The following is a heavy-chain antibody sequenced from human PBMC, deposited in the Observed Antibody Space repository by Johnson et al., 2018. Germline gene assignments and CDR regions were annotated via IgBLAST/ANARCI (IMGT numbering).Heavy chain of an antibody. V-gene: IGHV1-69*01. CDR1: GGTFSNYA. D-gene: IGHD3-22*01. CDR3: ARARYDTGGYSIQH. Sequence: QLQLVESGAEVKKPGSSLKVSCKASGGTFSNYAISWVRQAPGQGLEWMGGIIPIFGTANYAQKFQGRVTITADESTSTAYMELSSLRSEDTSFYYCARARYDTGGYSIQHWCQGTLVTVSS. J-gene: IGHJ1*01. CDR2: IIPIFGTA.